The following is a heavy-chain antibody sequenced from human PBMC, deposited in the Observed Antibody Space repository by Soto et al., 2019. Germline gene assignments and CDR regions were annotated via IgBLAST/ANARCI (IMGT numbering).Heavy chain of an antibody. Sequence: GGSLRLSCAASGFTFSDYYMYWIRQAPGKGLEWVSYISSKSDSAKYYEESVKGRFTISRDNAKNSLYLQMNSLRADDTAVYYCARAVYMDVWGKGTTVTVSS. CDR1: GFTFSDYY. J-gene: IGHJ6*03. CDR2: ISSKSDSAK. V-gene: IGHV3-11*01. CDR3: ARAVYMDV.